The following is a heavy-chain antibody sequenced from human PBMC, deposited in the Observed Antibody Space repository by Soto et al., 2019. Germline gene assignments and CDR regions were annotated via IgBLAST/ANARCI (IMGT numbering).Heavy chain of an antibody. D-gene: IGHD5-12*01. CDR2: IYHSGST. V-gene: IGHV4-39*07. J-gene: IGHJ5*02. CDR3: ARLMGDGVATISGWFDP. CDR1: GGSISSGGYY. Sequence: SETLSLTCTVSGGSISSGGYYWSWIRQHPGKGLEWIGEIYHSGSTNYNPSLKSRVTISVDKSKNQFSLKLSSVTAADTAVYYCARLMGDGVATISGWFDPWGQGTLVTVSS.